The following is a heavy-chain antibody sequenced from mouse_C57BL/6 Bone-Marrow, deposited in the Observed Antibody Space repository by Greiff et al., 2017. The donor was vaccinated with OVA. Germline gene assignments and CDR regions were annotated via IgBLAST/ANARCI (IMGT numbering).Heavy chain of an antibody. Sequence: VQLQQSGTVLARPGASVKMSCKTSGYTFTSYWMHWVKQRPGQGLEWIGAIYPGNSDTSYNQKFKGKAKLTAVTSASTAYMELSSLTNEDSAVYYCPITTVVASFDYWGQGTTLTVSS. CDR3: PITTVVASFDY. V-gene: IGHV1-5*01. J-gene: IGHJ2*01. D-gene: IGHD1-1*01. CDR2: IYPGNSDT. CDR1: GYTFTSYW.